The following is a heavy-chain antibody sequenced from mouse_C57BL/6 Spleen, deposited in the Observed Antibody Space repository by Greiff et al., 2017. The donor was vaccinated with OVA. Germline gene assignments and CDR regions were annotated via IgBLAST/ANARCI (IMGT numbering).Heavy chain of an antibody. CDR1: GYTFTSYW. J-gene: IGHJ1*03. CDR2: IDPSDSET. Sequence: QVQLQQPGAELVRPGSSVTLSCKASGYTFTSYWLHWVKQRPIQGLEWIGNIDPSDSETHYNQKFKDKATLTVDKSSSTAYMQLSSLTSEDSAVYYCARGSSTWWYFDVWGTGTTVTVSS. V-gene: IGHV1-52*01. CDR3: ARGSSTWWYFDV.